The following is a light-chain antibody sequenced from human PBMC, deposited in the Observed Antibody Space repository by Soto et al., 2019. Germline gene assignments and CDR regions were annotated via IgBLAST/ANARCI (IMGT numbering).Light chain of an antibody. V-gene: IGKV3D-15*01. Sequence: ERVVTQSPATLSVSRGDRVTRSCRTSQDVSSKLAWYQQKPGQPPSLLIYDASTRATGTPARFSGSGSGTEFTLAVSSLQSEDYALYFCQQYIRWPLTFGGGTKVDIK. J-gene: IGKJ4*01. CDR1: QDVSSK. CDR2: DAS. CDR3: QQYIRWPLT.